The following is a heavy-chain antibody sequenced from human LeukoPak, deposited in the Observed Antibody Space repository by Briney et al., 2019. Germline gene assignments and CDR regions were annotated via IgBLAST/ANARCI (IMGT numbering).Heavy chain of an antibody. CDR3: ARTSMVRGVPRSFDP. Sequence: GESLKISCKGSGYSFTSYWIGWVRQMPGKGLEWMGIIYPGDSDTRYSPSFQGQVTISADKSISTAYLQWSGLKASDTAMYYCARTSMVRGVPRSFDPWGQGTLVTVSS. CDR1: GYSFTSYW. J-gene: IGHJ5*02. V-gene: IGHV5-51*01. D-gene: IGHD3-10*01. CDR2: IYPGDSDT.